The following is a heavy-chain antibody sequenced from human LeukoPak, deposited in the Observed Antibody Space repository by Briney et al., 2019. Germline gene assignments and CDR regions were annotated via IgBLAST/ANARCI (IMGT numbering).Heavy chain of an antibody. V-gene: IGHV4-38-2*02. CDR1: GYSISSGYY. D-gene: IGHD6-6*01. CDR3: AREGGSSSGDY. J-gene: IGHJ4*02. CDR2: IYHSGST. Sequence: ASETLSLTCTVSGYSISSGYYWGWIRQPPGKGLGWIGSIYHSGSTYNHPSLERRVTISVDTSKNQFSLKLSSVTAADTAVYYCAREGGSSSGDYWGQGTLVTVSS.